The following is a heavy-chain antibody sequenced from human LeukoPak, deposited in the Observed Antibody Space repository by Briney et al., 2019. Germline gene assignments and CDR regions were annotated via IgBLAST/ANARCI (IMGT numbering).Heavy chain of an antibody. D-gene: IGHD3-10*01. Sequence: GGSLRLSCAASGFTFKSYVMTWVRQAPGKGLEWVSSICCSCANTNYVDSVKGRFTISRDDSKNTLSLVVNSLRVEDTADCLCPKHYGSGNYLFDYWGQGTQVTVSS. CDR2: ICCSCANT. V-gene: IGHV3-23*01. CDR1: GFTFKSYV. CDR3: PKHYGSGNYLFDY. J-gene: IGHJ4*02.